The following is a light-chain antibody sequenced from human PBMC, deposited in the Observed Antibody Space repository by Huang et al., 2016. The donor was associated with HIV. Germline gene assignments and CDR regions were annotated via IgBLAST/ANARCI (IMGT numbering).Light chain of an antibody. CDR2: GAS. J-gene: IGKJ2*01. CDR3: QQHNDWPPYT. V-gene: IGKV3-15*01. Sequence: EIVMTQSPATLSVSPGERATLSCRASQSVNINLAWYQQKRGQAPRLLIDGASTRATGVPARFSGSGSGTGFTLTISSLQSEDFAVYYCQQHNDWPPYTFGQGTRVEI. CDR1: QSVNIN.